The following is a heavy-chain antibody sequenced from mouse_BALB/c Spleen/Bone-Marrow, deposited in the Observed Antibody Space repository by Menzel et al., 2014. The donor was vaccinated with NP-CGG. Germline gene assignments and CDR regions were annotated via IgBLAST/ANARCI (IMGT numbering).Heavy chain of an antibody. Sequence: VQRVVSGPGLVAPSQSLSITRTVSGFSLTSYGVHWVRQPPGKGLEWLGVIWAGGSTNYNSALMSRLSISKDNSKSQVFLKMNSLQTDDTAMYYCARDWDWYFDVWGAGTTVTVSS. J-gene: IGHJ1*01. V-gene: IGHV2-9*02. CDR2: IWAGGST. CDR1: GFSLTSYG. D-gene: IGHD4-1*01. CDR3: ARDWDWYFDV.